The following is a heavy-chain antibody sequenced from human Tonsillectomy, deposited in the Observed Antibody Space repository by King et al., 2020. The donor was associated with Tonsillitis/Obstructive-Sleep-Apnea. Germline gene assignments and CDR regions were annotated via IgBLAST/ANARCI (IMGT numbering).Heavy chain of an antibody. CDR1: GYMFTTYG. CDR2: ISGHNAKT. D-gene: IGHD2-2*01. CDR3: ARTSEVGPSAIFLGYYIYY. V-gene: IGHV1-18*01. J-gene: IGHJ4*02. Sequence: QLVQSGAEVKKPGASVKVSCKASGYMFTTYGISWVRQAPGQGLEWMGWISGHNAKTNYAQKLQGRVTMTTDTSTSTAYMELRSLRSDDTAVYYCARTSEVGPSAIFLGYYIYYWGQGTLVTVSS.